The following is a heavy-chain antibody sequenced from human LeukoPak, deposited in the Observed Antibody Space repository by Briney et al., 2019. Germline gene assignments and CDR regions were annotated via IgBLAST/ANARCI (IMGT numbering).Heavy chain of an antibody. D-gene: IGHD3-10*01. V-gene: IGHV3-23*01. CDR1: GFTFSTYA. CDR2: ISVSGGST. J-gene: IGHJ4*02. Sequence: GGSLRLSCAASGFTFSTYAMSWVRQAPGKGLEWVSAISVSGGSTNYVDSVKGRFTISRDNSKNTLYLQMNSLRAEDTAVYYCAKDRGSYGSSIFDYWGQGTLVTVSS. CDR3: AKDRGSYGSSIFDY.